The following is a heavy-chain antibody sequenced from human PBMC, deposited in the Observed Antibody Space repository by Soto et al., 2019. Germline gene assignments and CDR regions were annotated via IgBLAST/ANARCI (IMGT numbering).Heavy chain of an antibody. CDR1: GFTFSSYA. D-gene: IGHD3-9*01. V-gene: IGHV3-23*01. CDR3: AKTLRRVLRYFDWQKGDAFDI. CDR2: ISGSGGST. Sequence: GGSLRLSCAASGFTFSSYAMSWVRQAPGKGLEWVSAISGSGGSTYYADSVKGRFTISRDNSKNTLYLQMNSLRAEDTTVYYCAKTLRRVLRYFDWQKGDAFDIWGQGTMVTVSS. J-gene: IGHJ3*02.